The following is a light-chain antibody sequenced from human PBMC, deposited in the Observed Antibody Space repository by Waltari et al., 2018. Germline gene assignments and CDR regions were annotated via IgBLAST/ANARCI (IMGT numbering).Light chain of an antibody. Sequence: EIVLTQSPGTLSVSPGERVTLSCRASQSVSRTLAWYQQKPGQAPRLLIYDASTRATGIPDRFSGSGSGTDFSLIISRLEPEDFAVYYCQKYGTLPATFGQGTKVEIK. V-gene: IGKV3-20*01. CDR2: DAS. J-gene: IGKJ1*01. CDR3: QKYGTLPAT. CDR1: QSVSRT.